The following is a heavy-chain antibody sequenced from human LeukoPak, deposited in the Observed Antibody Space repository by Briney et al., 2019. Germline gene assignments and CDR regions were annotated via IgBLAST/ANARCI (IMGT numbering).Heavy chain of an antibody. V-gene: IGHV3-21*01. Sequence: PGGSLRLSCAASGFTFSTFAMNRVRQAPGKGLEWVSSISGSATYTYYADSVKGRFAISRDNAKNTLYLQMNSLRAEDTAVYYCATSRGGSWGQGILVTVSS. CDR3: ATSRGGS. J-gene: IGHJ5*02. D-gene: IGHD3-16*01. CDR1: GFTFSTFA. CDR2: ISGSATYT.